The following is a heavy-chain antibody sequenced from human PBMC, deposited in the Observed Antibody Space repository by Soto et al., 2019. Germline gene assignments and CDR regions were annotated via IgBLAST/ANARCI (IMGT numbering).Heavy chain of an antibody. Sequence: QVQLQQWGAGLLKPSETLSLTCAVYGGSFSGYYWSWIRQPPGKGLEWIGEINHSGSTNYNPSLKSRVTISVDTSKNQFSLKLSSVTAADTAVYYCARGAGYCSGGSCYLRYWGQGTLVTVSS. V-gene: IGHV4-34*01. J-gene: IGHJ4*02. CDR3: ARGAGYCSGGSCYLRY. CDR1: GGSFSGYY. D-gene: IGHD2-15*01. CDR2: INHSGST.